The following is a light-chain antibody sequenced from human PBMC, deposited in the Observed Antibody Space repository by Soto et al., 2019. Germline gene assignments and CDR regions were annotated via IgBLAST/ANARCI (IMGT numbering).Light chain of an antibody. V-gene: IGKV3-20*01. CDR1: QSVSNNF. CDR3: QPYGSSPTT. J-gene: IGKJ1*01. CDR2: GAF. Sequence: EIVLTQSPGTLSLSPGERAPLSCRASQSVSNNFLAWYQQKPGQAPRLLIYGAFSGATGIPDRFSGSESGTDFTLTITRLEPEDFAVYYCQPYGSSPTTFGQGTKVEIK.